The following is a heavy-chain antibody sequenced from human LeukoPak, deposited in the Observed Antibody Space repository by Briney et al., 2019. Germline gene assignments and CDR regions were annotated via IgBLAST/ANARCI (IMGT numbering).Heavy chain of an antibody. V-gene: IGHV3-30*18. CDR3: AKDGGISTGYYYGVDV. Sequence: GGSLRLSCAASGFTFSGYGMHWVRQAPGKGLEWVAVISYDGSNKYYAGSVKGRFTISRDNSKNTLYLQMNSLRAEDTAVYWCAKDGGISTGYYYGVDVWGKGTTVTVSS. D-gene: IGHD3-16*01. CDR1: GFTFSGYG. CDR2: ISYDGSNK. J-gene: IGHJ6*04.